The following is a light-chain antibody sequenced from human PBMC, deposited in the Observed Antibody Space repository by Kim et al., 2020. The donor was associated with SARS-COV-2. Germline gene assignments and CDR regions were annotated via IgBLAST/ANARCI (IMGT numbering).Light chain of an antibody. V-gene: IGKV3-20*01. Sequence: PWERATLSCRASQSVTSSYLGLYQQKPGQAPRLLIDGVSSRATGIPDRFSGSGSGTDFTLTITRLEPEDFAVYHCQQYGSSPPITFGQGTRLEIK. CDR2: GVS. CDR1: QSVTSSY. J-gene: IGKJ5*01. CDR3: QQYGSSPPIT.